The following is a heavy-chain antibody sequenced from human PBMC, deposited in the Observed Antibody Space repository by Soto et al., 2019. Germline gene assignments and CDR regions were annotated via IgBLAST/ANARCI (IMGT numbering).Heavy chain of an antibody. D-gene: IGHD6-13*01. CDR2: INHSGST. J-gene: IGHJ5*02. CDR3: ARGWGSSHDNNWFDP. Sequence: SETLSLTCTVSGGSISSSSYYWGWIRQPPGKGLEWIGEINHSGSTNYNPSLKSRVTISVDTSKNQFSLKLSSVTAADTAVYYCARGWGSSHDNNWFDPWGQGTLVTVSS. V-gene: IGHV4-39*07. CDR1: GGSISSSSYY.